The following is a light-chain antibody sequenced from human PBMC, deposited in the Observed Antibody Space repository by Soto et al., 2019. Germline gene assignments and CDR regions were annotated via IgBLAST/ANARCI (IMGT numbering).Light chain of an antibody. CDR3: VVWDNNRREWV. CDR2: DND. J-gene: IGLJ2*01. CDR1: YSNIGSED. Sequence: QSVLTQPPSVSAAPGQKVTISCSGSYSNIGSEDVSWYRQVPGTAPKIVIFDNDKRPSGTPARFSGSKSGTSATLDITGRQTGDEADYYCVVWDNNRREWVFGGGTKLTVL. V-gene: IGLV1-51*01.